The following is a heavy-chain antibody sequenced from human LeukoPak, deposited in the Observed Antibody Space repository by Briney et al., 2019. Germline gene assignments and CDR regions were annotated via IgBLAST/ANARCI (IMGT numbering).Heavy chain of an antibody. CDR1: GFPFSSRW. D-gene: IGHD6-19*01. CDR3: ATLEDSSDYPDAFDI. CDR2: IKQDGSEK. Sequence: GGSLILSCTVSGFPFSSRWMSWVRQAPGKGLEWVANIKQDGSEKYYVDSVKVRFTISRDNAKNSVYLQMNSLRAEDTAVYYCATLEDSSDYPDAFDIWGQGTTVTVSS. V-gene: IGHV3-7*01. J-gene: IGHJ3*02.